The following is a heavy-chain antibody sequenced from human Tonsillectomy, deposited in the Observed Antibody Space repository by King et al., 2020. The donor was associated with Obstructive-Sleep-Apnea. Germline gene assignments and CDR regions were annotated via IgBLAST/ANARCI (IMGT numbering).Heavy chain of an antibody. Sequence: QLVESGGGLVQPGRSLRLSCAASGFTFYDFAIHWVRQAPGKGLEGVSSIIWVSGNIAYADSVRGRFTISRDNAKNSLYLQMNSLRGEDTALYYCAKGPYGDYVRLYFDYWGQGTLVTVSS. J-gene: IGHJ4*02. D-gene: IGHD4-17*01. CDR2: IIWVSGNI. CDR1: GFTFYDFA. V-gene: IGHV3-9*01. CDR3: AKGPYGDYVRLYFDY.